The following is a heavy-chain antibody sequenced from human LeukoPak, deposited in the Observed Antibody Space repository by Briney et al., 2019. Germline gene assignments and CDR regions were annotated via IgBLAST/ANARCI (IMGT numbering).Heavy chain of an antibody. CDR3: ARTYDFGRGPPGDAFDN. CDR1: GFTSTIFG. J-gene: IGHJ3*02. V-gene: IGHV3-48*01. CDR2: IDARSGIT. D-gene: IGHD3-3*01. Sequence: PGGSLRLSCAASGFTSTIFGLNWVRQAPGKGPEWVSYIDARSGITYYADSVQGRFTLSRDNARESVFLQMDSLRVDDTAVYYCARTYDFGRGPPGDAFDNWGPGTWVIVSS.